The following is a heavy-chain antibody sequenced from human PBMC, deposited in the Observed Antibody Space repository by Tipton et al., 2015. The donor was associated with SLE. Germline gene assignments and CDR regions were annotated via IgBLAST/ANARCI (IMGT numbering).Heavy chain of an antibody. CDR3: ARGGTGDGRNPFDP. J-gene: IGHJ5*02. CDR2: ISYSGAT. CDR1: GGSITTRSYY. D-gene: IGHD4-23*01. V-gene: IGHV4-39*07. Sequence: TLSLTCIVSGGSITTRSYYWGWIRQPPGKGLEWIASISYSGATYYNPSLKSRVIISLDTSRNHFSLKLTPVTAADTAVYYCARGGTGDGRNPFDPWGQGTLVTVSS.